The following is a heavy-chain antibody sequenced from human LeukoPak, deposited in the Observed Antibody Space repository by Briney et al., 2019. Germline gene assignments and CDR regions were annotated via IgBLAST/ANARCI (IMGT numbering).Heavy chain of an antibody. V-gene: IGHV1-2*02. Sequence: ASVKVSCKASGYTFTASYIHWLRQAPGQGLEWMGWINPSSGGTDSAQQFQGRVTMTRDTSISTAYMELISLRSDDTAVYYCARMQSSCWYLFDYWGQGTLVSVSS. CDR3: ARMQSSCWYLFDY. D-gene: IGHD6-19*01. CDR2: INPSSGGT. CDR1: GYTFTASY. J-gene: IGHJ4*02.